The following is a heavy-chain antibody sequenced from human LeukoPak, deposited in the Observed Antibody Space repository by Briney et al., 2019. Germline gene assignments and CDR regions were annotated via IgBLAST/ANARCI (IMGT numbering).Heavy chain of an antibody. D-gene: IGHD3-10*01. J-gene: IGHJ5*02. CDR3: ARLRITMVRGVIFRLNWFDP. CDR1: GGSISSYY. CDR2: IYYSGST. V-gene: IGHV4-59*08. Sequence: SETLSLTCTVSGGSISSYYWSWLRQPPGKGLEWIGYIYYSGSTNYNTSLKSRVTISVDTSKNQFSLKLSSVTAAYTAVYYCARLRITMVRGVIFRLNWFDPWGQGTLVTVSS.